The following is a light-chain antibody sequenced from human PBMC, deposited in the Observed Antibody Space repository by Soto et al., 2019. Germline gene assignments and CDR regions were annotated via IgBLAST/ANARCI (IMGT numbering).Light chain of an antibody. Sequence: QSVLTQPPSASGTPGQKVTISCSGSSSNIGDNYVYWHQQLPGTAPKLLIYRNNQRPSGVPDRFSGSKSGTSASLAICGLRSEDVADYYCPACDDILSAYLFGPGTNGTV. J-gene: IGLJ1*01. CDR1: SSNIGDNY. CDR2: RNN. V-gene: IGLV1-47*01. CDR3: PACDDILSAYL.